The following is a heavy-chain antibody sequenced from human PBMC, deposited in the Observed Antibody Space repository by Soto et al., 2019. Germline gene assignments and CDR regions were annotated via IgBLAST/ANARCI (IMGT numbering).Heavy chain of an antibody. CDR2: IYYSGST. CDR1: VGSISSYY. CDR3: ARSTTKYGMDV. Sequence: QVQLQESGPGRLKPSETLSLTCTVSVGSISSYYWSWIRQPPGKGLEWIGYIYYSGSTNYNPSLKSRVTISVDTSKNQFSLKLSSVTAADTAVYYCARSTTKYGMDVWGQGTTVTVSS. V-gene: IGHV4-59*08. J-gene: IGHJ6*02. D-gene: IGHD1-1*01.